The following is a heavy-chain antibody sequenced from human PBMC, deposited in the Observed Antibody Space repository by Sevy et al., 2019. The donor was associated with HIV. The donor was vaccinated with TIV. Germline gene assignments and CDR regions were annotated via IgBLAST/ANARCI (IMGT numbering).Heavy chain of an antibody. CDR2: ISGLSNYI. CDR1: GFTFSNYN. D-gene: IGHD6-19*01. J-gene: IGHJ4*02. V-gene: IGHV3-21*06. Sequence: GGSLRLSCVASGFTFSNYNINWVRQAPGKSLEWVSYISGLSNYIYYADSLGGRFTISRDNAKNSVYLQMNSLRTEDTAVYYCARWATSGWDYFDSWGQGTLVTVSS. CDR3: ARWATSGWDYFDS.